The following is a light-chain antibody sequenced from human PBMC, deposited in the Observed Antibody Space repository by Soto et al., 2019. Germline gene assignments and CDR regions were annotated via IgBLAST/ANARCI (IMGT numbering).Light chain of an antibody. Sequence: EIVLTQSPGTLSLSPGERATLSCRASQSVRSNYLAWYQRKPGQAPRLLIYGASTRATGIPDRFSGTGSGTDFTLTIGRLEPEDFAVYYCQQYGGSPYTFGQGTTLEIK. J-gene: IGKJ2*01. CDR1: QSVRSNY. V-gene: IGKV3-20*01. CDR3: QQYGGSPYT. CDR2: GAS.